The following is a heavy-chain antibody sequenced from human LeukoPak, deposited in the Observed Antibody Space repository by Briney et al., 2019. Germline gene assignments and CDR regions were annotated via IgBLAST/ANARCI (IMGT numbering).Heavy chain of an antibody. CDR2: ISSSGSTI. D-gene: IGHD6-13*01. J-gene: IGHJ3*02. V-gene: IGHV3-11*01. Sequence: PGGSLRLSCAASGFTFSDYYMSWIRQAPGKGLEWVSYISSSGSTIYYADSVKGRFTISRDNAKNSLYLQMNSLRAEDTAVYYCAGGGYSSSWYAFDIWGQGTMVTVSS. CDR1: GFTFSDYY. CDR3: AGGGYSSSWYAFDI.